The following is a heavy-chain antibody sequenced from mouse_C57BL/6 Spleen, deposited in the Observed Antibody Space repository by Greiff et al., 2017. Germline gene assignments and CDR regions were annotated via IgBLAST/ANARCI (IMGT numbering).Heavy chain of an antibody. CDR2: INPGSGGT. Sequence: VQLQQSGAELVRPGTSVKVSCKASGYAFTNYLIEWVKQRPGQGLEWIGVINPGSGGTNYNEKFKGKATLTADKSSSTANMQLSSLTSEDSAVYFCARKELGGGYWYFDVWGTGTTVTVSS. J-gene: IGHJ1*03. CDR3: ARKELGGGYWYFDV. V-gene: IGHV1-54*01. CDR1: GYAFTNYL. D-gene: IGHD3-3*01.